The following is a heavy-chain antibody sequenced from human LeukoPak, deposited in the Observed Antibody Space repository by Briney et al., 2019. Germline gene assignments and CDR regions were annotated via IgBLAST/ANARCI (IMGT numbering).Heavy chain of an antibody. CDR3: ARSSSYYDSSGGY. CDR2: INHSGST. CDR1: GGSFSGYY. V-gene: IGHV4-34*01. J-gene: IGHJ4*02. D-gene: IGHD3-22*01. Sequence: KPSETLSLTCAVYGGSFSGYYWSWIRQPPGKGLEWIGEINHSGSTNYNPSLKSRVTISVGTSKNQFSLKLSSVTAADTAVYYCARSSSYYDSSGGYWGQGTLVTVSS.